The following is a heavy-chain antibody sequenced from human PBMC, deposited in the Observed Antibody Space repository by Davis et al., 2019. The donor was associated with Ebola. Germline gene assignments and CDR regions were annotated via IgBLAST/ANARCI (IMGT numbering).Heavy chain of an antibody. CDR2: INHIGST. V-gene: IGHV4-34*01. J-gene: IGHJ5*02. D-gene: IGHD4-17*01. CDR3: ARVMTTVTTGWFDP. CDR1: GGSFSGYY. Sequence: SETLSLTCAVYGGSFSGYYWSWIRQPPGKGLEWIGEINHIGSTNYNPSLKSRVTISVDTSKNQFSLKLSSVTAADTAVYYCARVMTTVTTGWFDPWGQGTLVTGSS.